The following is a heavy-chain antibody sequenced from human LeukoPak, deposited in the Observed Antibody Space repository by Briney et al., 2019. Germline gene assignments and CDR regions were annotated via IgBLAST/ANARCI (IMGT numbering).Heavy chain of an antibody. CDR2: IDPSDSYT. CDR1: GYSFTSYW. J-gene: IGHJ4*02. Sequence: GESLKISCKGSGYSFTSYWISWVRQMPGKGLEWMGRIDPSDSYTNYSPSFQGHVTISADKSTSTAYLQWSSLKASDTAMYYCARALGTTGTTVDYWGQGTLVTVSS. CDR3: ARALGTTGTTVDY. D-gene: IGHD1-1*01. V-gene: IGHV5-10-1*01.